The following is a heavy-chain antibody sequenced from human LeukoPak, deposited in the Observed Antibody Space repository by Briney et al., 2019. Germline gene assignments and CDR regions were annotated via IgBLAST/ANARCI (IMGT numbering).Heavy chain of an antibody. V-gene: IGHV1-69*04. CDR2: IIPIFGIA. J-gene: IGHJ4*02. D-gene: IGHD3-22*01. CDR3: ARMVDSSGPDIDY. CDR1: GYTFTSYG. Sequence: SVKVSCKASGYTFTSYGISWVRQAPGQGLEWMGRIIPIFGIANYAQKFQGRVTITADKSTSTAYMELSSLRSEDTAVYYCARMVDSSGPDIDYWGQGTWSPSPQ.